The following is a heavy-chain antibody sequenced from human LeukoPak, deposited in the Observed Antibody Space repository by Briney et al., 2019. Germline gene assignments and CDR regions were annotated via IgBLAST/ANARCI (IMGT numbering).Heavy chain of an antibody. J-gene: IGHJ4*02. D-gene: IGHD3-10*01. CDR1: GYTFRTSW. CDR2: TYPGDSDT. Sequence: GESLKISCKASGYTFRTSWIGWVRLMPGKGLEWMAITYPGDSDTKYGPSFQGQVSISVDTFISTAYLHWSRLKASDTAIYYCVMGGHYRGYFDHWGQGTLVTVSS. V-gene: IGHV5-51*01. CDR3: VMGGHYRGYFDH.